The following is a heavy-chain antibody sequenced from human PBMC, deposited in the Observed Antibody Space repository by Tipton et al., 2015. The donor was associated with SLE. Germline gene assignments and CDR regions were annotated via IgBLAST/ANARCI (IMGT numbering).Heavy chain of an antibody. CDR1: GYTSTNYQ. V-gene: IGHV1-46*03. D-gene: IGHD1-26*01. CDR2: INPSGGST. Sequence: QVQLVQSGAEVKKPGASVKVSCKAYGYTSTNYQFHWVRQAPGQGLEWMGIINPSGGSTSYAQKFQGRVTMTRDTSTSTVYMELSSLRSEDTAVYYCARDLVGARRGFDYWGQGTLVTVSS. J-gene: IGHJ4*02. CDR3: ARDLVGARRGFDY.